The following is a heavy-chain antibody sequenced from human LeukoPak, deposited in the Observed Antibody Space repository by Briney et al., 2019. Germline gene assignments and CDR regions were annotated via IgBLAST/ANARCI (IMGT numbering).Heavy chain of an antibody. V-gene: IGHV4-59*12. CDR2: IYYSGST. CDR3: ARGLGYSSLAVGY. CDR1: GGSISSYY. D-gene: IGHD6-13*01. J-gene: IGHJ4*02. Sequence: SETLSLTCTVSGGSISSYYWSWIRQPPGKGLEWIGYIYYSGSTNYNPSLKSRVTISVDTSKNQFSLKLSSVTAADTAVYYCARGLGYSSLAVGYWGQGTLVTVSS.